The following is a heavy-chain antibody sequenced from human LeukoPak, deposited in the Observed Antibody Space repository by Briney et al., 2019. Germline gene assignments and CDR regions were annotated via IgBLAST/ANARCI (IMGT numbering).Heavy chain of an antibody. CDR3: AKRKKYSSGWSGGYFDY. CDR2: ISYDGSNK. CDR1: GFTFSSYG. Sequence: GGSLRLSCAASGFTFSSYGMHWVRQAPGKGLEWVAVISYDGSNKYYADSVKGRFTISRDNSKNTLYLQMNSLRAEDTAVYYCAKRKKYSSGWSGGYFDYWGQGTLVTVSS. J-gene: IGHJ4*02. V-gene: IGHV3-30*18. D-gene: IGHD6-19*01.